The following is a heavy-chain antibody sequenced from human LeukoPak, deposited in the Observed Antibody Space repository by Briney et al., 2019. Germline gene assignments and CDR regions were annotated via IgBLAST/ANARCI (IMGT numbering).Heavy chain of an antibody. CDR2: ISGSGGST. D-gene: IGHD3-22*01. J-gene: IGHJ4*02. Sequence: TGGSLRLSCAASGFTFSSYAMSWVRQAPGKGLEWVSAISGSGGSTYYADSVKGRFTISRDNSKNTLYLQMNSLRAEDTAVYYCAKDRYYYDSSGYYYFDYWGQGTLVTVSS. CDR1: GFTFSSYA. V-gene: IGHV3-23*01. CDR3: AKDRYYYDSSGYYYFDY.